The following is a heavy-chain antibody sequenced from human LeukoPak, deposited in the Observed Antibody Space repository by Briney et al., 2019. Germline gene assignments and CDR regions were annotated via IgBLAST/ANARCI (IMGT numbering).Heavy chain of an antibody. Sequence: SETLSPTCTVSGGSISSSSYYWGWIRQPPGEGLEWIGSIYYRGITYYNPSLKSRVTISVDTSKNQFSLKLSSVTAADTAVYYCARVVYDSSTYPKSYFDFWGQGTLVTVSS. D-gene: IGHD3-22*01. V-gene: IGHV4-39*07. CDR2: IYYRGIT. J-gene: IGHJ4*02. CDR1: GGSISSSSYY. CDR3: ARVVYDSSTYPKSYFDF.